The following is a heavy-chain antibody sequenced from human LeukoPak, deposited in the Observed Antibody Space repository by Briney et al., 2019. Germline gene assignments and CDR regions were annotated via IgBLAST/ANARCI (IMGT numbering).Heavy chain of an antibody. Sequence: SETLSLTCTVSGGSISSYYWSWIRQPPGKGLEWIGYIYTSGSTNYNPSLKSRVTISVDTSKNQFSLKLSSVTAADTAVYYCARYPFGYYYMDVWGKGTTVTVSS. D-gene: IGHD3-10*01. CDR2: IYTSGST. CDR1: GGSISSYY. J-gene: IGHJ6*03. V-gene: IGHV4-4*09. CDR3: ARYPFGYYYMDV.